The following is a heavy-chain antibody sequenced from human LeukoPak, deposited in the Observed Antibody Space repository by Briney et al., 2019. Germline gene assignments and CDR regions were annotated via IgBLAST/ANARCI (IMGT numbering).Heavy chain of an antibody. Sequence: GGSLRLSCAASGFTFSSYAMHWVRQAPGKGLEYVSAISSTGGSTYYANSVKGRFTISRDNSKNTLYLQMGSLRAEDMAVYYCARVSLVATRALDYWGQGTLVTVSS. CDR2: ISSTGGST. D-gene: IGHD5-12*01. V-gene: IGHV3-64*01. CDR3: ARVSLVATRALDY. J-gene: IGHJ4*02. CDR1: GFTFSSYA.